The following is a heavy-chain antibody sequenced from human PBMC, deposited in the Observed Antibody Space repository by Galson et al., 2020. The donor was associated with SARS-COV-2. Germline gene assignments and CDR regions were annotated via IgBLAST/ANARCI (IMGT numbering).Heavy chain of an antibody. V-gene: IGHV4-39*01. Sequence: SETLSLTCTVSGGSISSSSYYWGWIRQPPGKGLEWIGSIYYSGSTYYNPSLKSRVTISVDTSKNQFSLKLSSVTAADTAVYYCATRMAYDSSGYWGYWGQGTLVTVSS. D-gene: IGHD3-22*01. J-gene: IGHJ4*02. CDR2: IYYSGST. CDR3: ATRMAYDSSGYWGY. CDR1: GGSISSSSYY.